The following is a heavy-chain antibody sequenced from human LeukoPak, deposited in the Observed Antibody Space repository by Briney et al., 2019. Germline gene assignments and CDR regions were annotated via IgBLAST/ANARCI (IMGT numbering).Heavy chain of an antibody. CDR2: IWYDGSNK. CDR1: GFTFSSYG. Sequence: PGGSLRLSCAASGFTFSSYGMHWVRQAPGKGLEWVAVIWYDGSNKYYADSVKGRFTISRDNSKNTLYLQMNSLRAEDTAVNYCAKAGITGTDYYYMDVWGKGTTVTVSS. CDR3: AKAGITGTDYYYMDV. J-gene: IGHJ6*03. V-gene: IGHV3-33*06. D-gene: IGHD1-7*01.